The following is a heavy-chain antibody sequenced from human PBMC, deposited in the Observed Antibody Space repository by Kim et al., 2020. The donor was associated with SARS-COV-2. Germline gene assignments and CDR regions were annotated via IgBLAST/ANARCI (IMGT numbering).Heavy chain of an antibody. CDR2: FDPEDGET. CDR3: ATPPPGPGDYYYMDV. CDR1: GYTLTELS. Sequence: ASVKVSCKVSGYTLTELSMHWVRQAPGKGLEWMGGFDPEDGETIYAQKFQGRATMTEDTSTDTAYMELSSLRSEDTAVYYCATPPPGPGDYYYMDVWGKGTTVTVSS. V-gene: IGHV1-24*01. J-gene: IGHJ6*03.